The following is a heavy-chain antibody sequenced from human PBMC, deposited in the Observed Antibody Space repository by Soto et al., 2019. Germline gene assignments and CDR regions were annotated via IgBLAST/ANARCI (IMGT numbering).Heavy chain of an antibody. Sequence: QVQLQESGPGLVKPSETLSLTCTVSGDSISTYYWSWIRQPPGKGLEWMGYFHYSANTNYNPSLKSRITISVDTSKLQSSLKLTSVAAADTAVYYCAKTKEGGFDPWGQGILVTVSS. CDR1: GDSISTYY. J-gene: IGHJ5*02. V-gene: IGHV4-59*01. CDR3: AKTKEGGFDP. D-gene: IGHD3-16*01. CDR2: FHYSANT.